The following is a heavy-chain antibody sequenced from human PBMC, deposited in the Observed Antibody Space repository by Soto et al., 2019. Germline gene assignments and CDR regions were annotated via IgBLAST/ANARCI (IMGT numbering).Heavy chain of an antibody. CDR1: GYTFTGYY. J-gene: IGHJ3*02. Sequence: GASVKVSCKASGYTFTGYYMHWVRQAPGQGLEWMGWINPNSGGTNYAQKFQGWVTMTRDTSISTAYMELSRLRSDDTAVYYCARAHTLGPNYYDSSGYYYRGAFDIWGQGTMVTVSS. CDR3: ARAHTLGPNYYDSSGYYYRGAFDI. D-gene: IGHD3-22*01. CDR2: INPNSGGT. V-gene: IGHV1-2*04.